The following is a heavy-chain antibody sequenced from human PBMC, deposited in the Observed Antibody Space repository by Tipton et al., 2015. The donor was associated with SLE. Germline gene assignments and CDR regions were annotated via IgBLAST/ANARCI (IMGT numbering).Heavy chain of an antibody. V-gene: IGHV4-30-2*06. CDR1: GASISSGGYS. J-gene: IGHJ3*02. CDR2: IYHSGST. D-gene: IGHD1-1*01. CDR3: ARGIYDGAFDI. Sequence: TLSLTCAVSGASISSGGYSWNWIRQSIGKGLEWIGYIYHSGSTHYNPSLKSRVTISVDTSKNQFSLNLNSVTAADTAVYYCARGIYDGAFDIWGQGTMVTVSS.